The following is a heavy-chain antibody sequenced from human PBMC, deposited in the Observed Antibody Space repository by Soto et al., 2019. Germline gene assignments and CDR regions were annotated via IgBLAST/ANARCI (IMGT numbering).Heavy chain of an antibody. D-gene: IGHD2-15*01. V-gene: IGHV3-30-3*01. J-gene: IGHJ2*01. CDR1: GFTFSSYA. Sequence: QVQLVESGGGVVQPGRSLRLSCAASGFTFSSYAMHWVRQAPGKGLEWVAVISYDGSNKYYADSVKGRFTISRDNSKNTLYLQMNSLRAEDTAVYYCARDGLGYCSGGRCYSGWYFDLWGRGTLVTVSS. CDR2: ISYDGSNK. CDR3: ARDGLGYCSGGRCYSGWYFDL.